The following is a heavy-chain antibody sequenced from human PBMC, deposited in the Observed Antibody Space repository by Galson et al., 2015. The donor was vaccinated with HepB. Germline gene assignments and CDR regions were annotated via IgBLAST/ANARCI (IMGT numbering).Heavy chain of an antibody. Sequence: SVKVSCKASGGTFSSYAISWVRQAPGQGLEWMGGIIPIFGTANYAQKFQGRVTITADESTSTAYMELSSLRSEDTAVYYCARDGAGMVRRPQNWFDPWGQGTLVTVSS. V-gene: IGHV1-69*13. CDR3: ARDGAGMVRRPQNWFDP. CDR1: GGTFSSYA. CDR2: IIPIFGTA. J-gene: IGHJ5*02. D-gene: IGHD3-10*01.